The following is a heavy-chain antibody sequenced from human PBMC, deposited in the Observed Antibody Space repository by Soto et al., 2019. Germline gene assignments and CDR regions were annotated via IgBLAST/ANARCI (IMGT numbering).Heavy chain of an antibody. CDR2: ISGSGGST. D-gene: IGHD2-2*01. J-gene: IGHJ6*02. CDR3: AKRQDIVVVPAAMEPYYYGMDV. Sequence: GGSLRLSCAASGFTFSSYAMSWVRQAPGKGLEWVSAISGSGGSTYYADSVKGRFTISRDNSKNTLYLQMNSLRAEDTAVYYCAKRQDIVVVPAAMEPYYYGMDVWGQGTTVTVSS. V-gene: IGHV3-23*01. CDR1: GFTFSSYA.